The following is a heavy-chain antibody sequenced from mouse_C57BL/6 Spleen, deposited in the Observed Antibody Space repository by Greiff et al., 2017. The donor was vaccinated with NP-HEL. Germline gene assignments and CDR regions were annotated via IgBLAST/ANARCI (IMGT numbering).Heavy chain of an antibody. J-gene: IGHJ1*03. V-gene: IGHV1-69*01. Sequence: VQLQQPGAELVMPGASVKLSCKASGYTFTSYWMHWVKQRPGQGLEWIGEIDPSDSYTNYNQKFKGKSTLTVDKSSSTAYMQLSSLTSGDSAVYYCARANWDVRYFDVWGTGTTVTVSS. CDR2: IDPSDSYT. CDR1: GYTFTSYW. D-gene: IGHD4-1*01. CDR3: ARANWDVRYFDV.